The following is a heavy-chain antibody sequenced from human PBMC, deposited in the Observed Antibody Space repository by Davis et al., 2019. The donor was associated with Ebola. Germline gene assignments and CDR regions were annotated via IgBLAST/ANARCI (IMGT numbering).Heavy chain of an antibody. Sequence: PGGSLRLSCAASGFMFSDFSMNWVRQAPGKGLEWITYITKGSDAIHYADSVKGRFTVSRDNAKNSVFLQMSSLRDEDSAVYYCARDLFFAFDFWSQGVHVSVSS. CDR1: GFMFSDFS. V-gene: IGHV3-48*02. D-gene: IGHD3/OR15-3a*01. CDR3: ARDLFFAFDF. CDR2: ITKGSDAI. J-gene: IGHJ4*02.